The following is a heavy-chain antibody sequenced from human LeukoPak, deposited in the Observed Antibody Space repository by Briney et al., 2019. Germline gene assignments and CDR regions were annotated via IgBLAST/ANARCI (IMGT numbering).Heavy chain of an antibody. CDR3: ARGSDIVATDFDY. CDR2: IYHSGST. J-gene: IGHJ4*02. CDR1: GGSISSGGYY. V-gene: IGHV4-30-2*01. D-gene: IGHD5-12*01. Sequence: SETLSLTCTVSGGSISSGGYYWSWIRQPPGKGLEWIGYIYHSGSTYYNPSLKSRVTISVDRSKNQFSLKLSSVTAADTAVYYCARGSDIVATDFDYWGQGTLVTVSS.